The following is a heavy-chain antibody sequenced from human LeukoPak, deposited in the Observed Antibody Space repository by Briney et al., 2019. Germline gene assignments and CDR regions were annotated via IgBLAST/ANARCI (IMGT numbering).Heavy chain of an antibody. D-gene: IGHD1-26*01. CDR1: GFTFSSYS. Sequence: GGSLRLSCAASGFTFSSYSMNWVRQAPGKGLEWVSSISSSSSYIYYADSVKGRFTISRDNAKNSPYLQMNSLRAEDTAVYYCARVPKWEQTEYWGQGTLVTVSS. CDR3: ARVPKWEQTEY. V-gene: IGHV3-21*01. J-gene: IGHJ4*02. CDR2: ISSSSSYI.